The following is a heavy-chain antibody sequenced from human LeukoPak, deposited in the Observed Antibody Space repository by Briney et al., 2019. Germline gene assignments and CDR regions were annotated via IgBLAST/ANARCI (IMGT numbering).Heavy chain of an antibody. CDR1: GGSISSYY. V-gene: IGHV4-59*01. CDR2: IYYSGSS. D-gene: IGHD1-14*01. Sequence: PSETLSLTCTVSGGSISSYYWSWIRQPPRKGLEWIGCIYYSGSSNYNPPLKSRVTISVDTSKNQFSLKLRSVTAADTAVYYCAREARNPRAKHLFDYWGQGTLVTVSS. J-gene: IGHJ4*02. CDR3: AREARNPRAKHLFDY.